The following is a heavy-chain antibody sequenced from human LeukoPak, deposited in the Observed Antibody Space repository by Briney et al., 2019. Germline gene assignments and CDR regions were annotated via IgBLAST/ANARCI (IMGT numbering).Heavy chain of an antibody. D-gene: IGHD5-12*01. CDR2: INPNSGGT. V-gene: IGHV1-2*02. J-gene: IGHJ6*03. CDR3: AREGDIVDHRDYYYYYYMDV. Sequence: ASVKVSCKASGYTLSNYDISWVRQAPGQGLEWMGWINPNSGGTNYAQKFQGRVTMTRDTSISTAYMELSRLRSDDTAVYYCAREGDIVDHRDYYYYYYMDVWGKGTTVTISS. CDR1: GYTLSNYD.